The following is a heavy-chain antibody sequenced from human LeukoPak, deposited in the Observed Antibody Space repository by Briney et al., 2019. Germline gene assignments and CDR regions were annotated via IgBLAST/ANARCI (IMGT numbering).Heavy chain of an antibody. CDR3: ARGGGTYDSSGPLGH. D-gene: IGHD3-22*01. CDR2: LSGSGGTT. CDR1: GFTFSSYT. V-gene: IGHV3-23*01. Sequence: GGSLRLSCAASGFTFSSYTMNWVRQAPGKGLEWVSTLSGSGGTTYYADSVKGRFTISRDNSKNTLYLQMNSLTAEDTAMYHCARGGGTYDSSGPLGHWGQGTLVTVSS. J-gene: IGHJ4*02.